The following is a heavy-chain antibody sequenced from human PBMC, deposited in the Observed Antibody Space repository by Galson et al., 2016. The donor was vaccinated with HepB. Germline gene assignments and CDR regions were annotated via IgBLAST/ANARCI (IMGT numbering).Heavy chain of an antibody. Sequence: TLSLTCSVSGDSIISNNYYWSWIRQPAGKGLEWIGRFSASGSNKYNPSLESRVTISGDASKNLFSLKLSSVTAADTAVYYCARRLTSMAYFDYWGQGHLLTVSS. CDR3: ARRLTSMAYFDY. CDR2: FSASGSN. D-gene: IGHD5-24*01. V-gene: IGHV4-61*02. J-gene: IGHJ4*02. CDR1: GDSIISNNYY.